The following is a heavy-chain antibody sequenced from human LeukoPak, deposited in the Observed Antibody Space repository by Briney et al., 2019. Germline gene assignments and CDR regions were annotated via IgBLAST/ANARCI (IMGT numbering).Heavy chain of an antibody. CDR3: AKDWVYGSGSELDP. Sequence: PGGSLRLSCAASGFTFSSYGMHWVRQAPGKGLEWVTFIRYDGSDKYYLDAVKGRFTVSRDNSKNTVHLQMNSVRVEDTAVYYCAKDWVYGSGSELDPWGQGTPVTVSS. V-gene: IGHV3-30*02. CDR1: GFTFSSYG. D-gene: IGHD3-10*01. J-gene: IGHJ5*02. CDR2: IRYDGSDK.